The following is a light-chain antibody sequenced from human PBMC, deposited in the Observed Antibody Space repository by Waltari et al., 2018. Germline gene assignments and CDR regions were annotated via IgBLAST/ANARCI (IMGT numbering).Light chain of an antibody. Sequence: QSVLTQPPTASGTPGQRVTISCSGSRPNSGSNYVNWYQQVPGTAPKLLIYRNNQRPSGVPDRFSGSKSGTSASLAISGLRSEDEVDYYCAAWDDSLSGRVFGGGTKVTVL. V-gene: IGLV1-47*01. CDR1: RPNSGSNY. CDR2: RNN. J-gene: IGLJ3*02. CDR3: AAWDDSLSGRV.